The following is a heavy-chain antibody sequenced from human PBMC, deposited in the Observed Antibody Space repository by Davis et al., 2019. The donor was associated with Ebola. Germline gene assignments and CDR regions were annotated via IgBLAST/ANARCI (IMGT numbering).Heavy chain of an antibody. CDR1: GGSIRSSNW. Sequence: PSETLSLTCAVSGGSIRSSNWWRWVRQTPEKGLEWIGEIYHSGSSKYNPSLRSRVTISADRSKNQFSLNLTSVTAADTAVYYCARASPLFHYDSTGPQKFDSWGQGTLVTVSS. CDR2: IYHSGSS. J-gene: IGHJ4*02. V-gene: IGHV4-4*02. D-gene: IGHD3-22*01. CDR3: ARASPLFHYDSTGPQKFDS.